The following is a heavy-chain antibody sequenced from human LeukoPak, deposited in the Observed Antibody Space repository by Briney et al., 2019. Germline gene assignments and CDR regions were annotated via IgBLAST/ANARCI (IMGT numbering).Heavy chain of an antibody. J-gene: IGHJ6*02. CDR2: ISAYNGNT. D-gene: IGHD6-19*01. V-gene: IGHV1-18*01. CDR3: ARGTGYSSASEYYYYGMDV. Sequence: ASVKVSCKASGYTFTSYGISWVRQAPGQGLEWMGWISAYNGNTNYAQKLQGRVTMTTDTSTSTAYMELRSLRSDDTAVYYCARGTGYSSASEYYYYGMDVWGQGTTVTVSS. CDR1: GYTFTSYG.